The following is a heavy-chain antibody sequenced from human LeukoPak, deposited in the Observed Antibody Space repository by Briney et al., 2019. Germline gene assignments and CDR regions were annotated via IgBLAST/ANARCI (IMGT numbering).Heavy chain of an antibody. Sequence: ASVKVSCKASGYTFTGYYMHWVRQAPGQGLEWMGIINPSGGSTSYAQKFQGRVTMTRDTSTSTVYMELSSLRLEDTAVHYCAREVLGKGSFDYWGQGTLVTVSS. CDR1: GYTFTGYY. J-gene: IGHJ4*02. V-gene: IGHV1-46*01. D-gene: IGHD4-23*01. CDR3: AREVLGKGSFDY. CDR2: INPSGGST.